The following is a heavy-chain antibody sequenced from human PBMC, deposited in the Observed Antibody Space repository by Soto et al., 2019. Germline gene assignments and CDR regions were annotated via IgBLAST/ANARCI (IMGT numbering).Heavy chain of an antibody. Sequence: QLQLVQSGAEVERPGASVRVSCKAYGYPFSKYGISWIRQAPGQGLEWMGWIKHDNGDTNYAQKYQGRVTMTTDTSSNTAYMELRSLRSDDTAVYYCATSYDSGFDPWGQGTLVSVSS. CDR2: IKHDNGDT. CDR3: ATSYDSGFDP. J-gene: IGHJ5*02. V-gene: IGHV1-18*04. D-gene: IGHD5-12*01. CDR1: GYPFSKYG.